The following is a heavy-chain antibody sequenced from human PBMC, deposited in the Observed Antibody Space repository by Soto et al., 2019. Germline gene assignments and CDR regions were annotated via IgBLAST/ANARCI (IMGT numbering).Heavy chain of an antibody. J-gene: IGHJ4*02. CDR3: ARGESYFDY. Sequence: SETLSLTCTVSGGSISSYYWSWIRQPPGKGLEWIGYIYYSGSTNYNPSLKSRVTISVDTSKNQFSLKLSSVTAADTAVYYCARGESYFDYWGQGTLVTVSS. CDR1: GGSISSYY. CDR2: IYYSGST. V-gene: IGHV4-59*01.